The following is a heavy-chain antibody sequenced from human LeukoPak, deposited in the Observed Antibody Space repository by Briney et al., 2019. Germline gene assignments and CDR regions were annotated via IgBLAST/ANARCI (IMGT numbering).Heavy chain of an antibody. CDR1: GFIVSSNY. Sequence: GGSLRLSCVVSGFIVSSNYMSWVRQAPGKGLEWVSIIYSSGSTYCADSVKGRFTISRDNSKNTLYLQMNSLRAEDTAVYYCARRGNYYGSGSNNWFDPWGQGTLVTVSS. V-gene: IGHV3-66*04. CDR3: ARRGNYYGSGSNNWFDP. CDR2: IYSSGST. J-gene: IGHJ5*02. D-gene: IGHD3-10*01.